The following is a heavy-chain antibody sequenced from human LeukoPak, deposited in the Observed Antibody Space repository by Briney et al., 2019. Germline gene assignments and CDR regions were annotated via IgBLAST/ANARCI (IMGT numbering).Heavy chain of an antibody. CDR3: AKDLNWGGGY. D-gene: IGHD7-27*01. Sequence: TGGSLRLSCAASGFTFRNFAMSWVRQAPGKGLDWVSTVSASGGDTYYADSVKGRFTISRDNSKNTLYLQMNSLRADDTAIYYCAKDLNWGGGYWGQGTLVTVSS. CDR2: VSASGGDT. V-gene: IGHV3-23*01. CDR1: GFTFRNFA. J-gene: IGHJ4*02.